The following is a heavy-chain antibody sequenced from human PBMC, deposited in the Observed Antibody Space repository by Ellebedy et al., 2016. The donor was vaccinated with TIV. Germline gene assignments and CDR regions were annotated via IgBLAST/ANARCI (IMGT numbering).Heavy chain of an antibody. V-gene: IGHV1-2*02. CDR1: GYTFTGYY. J-gene: IGHJ5*02. CDR2: INPNSGGT. CDR3: ARGSLGYCSSSSCPSNWFDP. D-gene: IGHD2-2*01. Sequence: ASVKVSCKASGYTFTGYYMHWVRQAPGQGLEWMGWINPNSGGTNYAQKFQGRVTMTRDTSISTAHMELSRLRSDDTAVYYCARGSLGYCSSSSCPSNWFDPWGQGVLVTVSS.